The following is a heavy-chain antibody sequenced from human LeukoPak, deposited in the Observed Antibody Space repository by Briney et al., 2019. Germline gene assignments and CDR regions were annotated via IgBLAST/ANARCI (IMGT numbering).Heavy chain of an antibody. D-gene: IGHD7-27*01. CDR2: IYYSGST. CDR3: AREITLGSFDY. J-gene: IGHJ4*02. CDR1: GGSSSSDY. V-gene: IGHV4-59*01. Sequence: PSETLSLTCTVSGGSSSSDYWSWIRQPPGKGLEWMGYIYYSGSTNYNPSLKSRVTISVDTSKTQFSLKLSSVTAADTAVYYCAREITLGSFDYWGQGTLVTVSS.